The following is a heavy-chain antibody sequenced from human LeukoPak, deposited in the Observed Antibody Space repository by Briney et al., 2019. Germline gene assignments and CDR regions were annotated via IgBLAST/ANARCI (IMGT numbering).Heavy chain of an antibody. J-gene: IGHJ5*02. D-gene: IGHD6-13*01. CDR3: AKDLMGIAAAGTSPSPWFDP. CDR2: MCGSGGST. V-gene: IGHV3-23*01. Sequence: PGGSLRLSCAASGFTFSSYAMSWVRQAPGKGLEWVSAMCGSGGSTYYADSVKGRFTISRDNSKNTLYLQMNSLRAEDTAVYYCAKDLMGIAAAGTSPSPWFDPWGQGTLVTVSS. CDR1: GFTFSSYA.